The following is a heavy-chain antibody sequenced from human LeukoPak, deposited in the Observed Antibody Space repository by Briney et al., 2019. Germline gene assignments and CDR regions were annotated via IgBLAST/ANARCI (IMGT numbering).Heavy chain of an antibody. D-gene: IGHD3-22*01. CDR3: TREASKGYYDTSGYYYDY. Sequence: GGSLRLSCAASGFTFDDYGMSWVRQAPGKGLEWVSGINWNGGSTGYADSVKGRFSISRDNSKNTLYLQMNSLRADDTAVYYCTREASKGYYDTSGYYYDYWGQGTLVTVSS. V-gene: IGHV3-20*04. CDR1: GFTFDDYG. J-gene: IGHJ4*02. CDR2: INWNGGST.